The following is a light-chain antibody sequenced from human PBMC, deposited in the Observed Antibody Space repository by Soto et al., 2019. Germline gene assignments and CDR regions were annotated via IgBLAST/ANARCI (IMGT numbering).Light chain of an antibody. CDR3: QQYNNCPPYT. J-gene: IGKJ2*01. CDR1: QSVSSN. V-gene: IGKV3-15*01. CDR2: GAS. Sequence: EIVMTKSPATLSVSPGERATLSCRASQSVSSNLSWYQHKPGQAPRLLIYGASTRATGIPARFSGSGSGTEFTLTISSLQSEDFAVYYCQQYNNCPPYTFGQGTKLEIK.